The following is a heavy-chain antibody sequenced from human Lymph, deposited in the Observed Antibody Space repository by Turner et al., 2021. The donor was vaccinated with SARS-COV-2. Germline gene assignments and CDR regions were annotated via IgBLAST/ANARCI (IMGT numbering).Heavy chain of an antibody. CDR3: ARGFDY. CDR2: IYYSGST. J-gene: IGHJ4*02. CDR1: GASIINSY. V-gene: IGHV4-59*01. Sequence: QVQLQESGPGLVKPSETLSLTCTVSGASIINSYWSWIRQPPGKGREWSGYIYYSGSTNYNPSLKSRVTISVDTSKNQFSLKLSSVTAADTAVYYCARGFDYWGQGTLVTVSS.